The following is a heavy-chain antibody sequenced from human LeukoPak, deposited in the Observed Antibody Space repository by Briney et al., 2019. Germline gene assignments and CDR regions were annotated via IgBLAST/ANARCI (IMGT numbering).Heavy chain of an antibody. CDR2: IIPILGIA. Sequence: SVKVSCKASGGTFSSYAISWVRQAPGQGLEWMGRIIPILGIANYAQKFQGRVTITADKSTSTAYMELSSLRSEDTAVYYCAGVYGYCSSTSCYKGPIYYYYGMDVWGQGTTVTVSS. CDR1: GGTFSSYA. D-gene: IGHD2-2*02. J-gene: IGHJ6*02. CDR3: AGVYGYCSSTSCYKGPIYYYYGMDV. V-gene: IGHV1-69*04.